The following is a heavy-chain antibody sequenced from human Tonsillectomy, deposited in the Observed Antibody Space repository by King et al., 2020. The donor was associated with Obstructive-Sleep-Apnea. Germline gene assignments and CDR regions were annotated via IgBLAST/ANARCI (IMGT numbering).Heavy chain of an antibody. CDR2: ISWNSGSI. CDR3: AKDRAGGGDSSGWPDY. CDR1: GFTFDDYA. D-gene: IGHD6-19*01. V-gene: IGHV3-9*01. Sequence: VQLVESGGGLVQPGRSLRLSCAASGFTFDDYAMHWVRHAPGKGLEWVSGISWNSGSIGYADSVKGRFTISRDNAKNSLYLQMNSLRAEDTALYYCAKDRAGGGDSSGWPDYWGQGTLVTVSS. J-gene: IGHJ4*02.